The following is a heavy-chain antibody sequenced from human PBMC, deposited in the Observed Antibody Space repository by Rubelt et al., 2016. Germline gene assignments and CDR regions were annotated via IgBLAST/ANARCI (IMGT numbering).Heavy chain of an antibody. J-gene: IGHJ3*02. V-gene: IGHV3-74*01. CDR3: GTVLVTGDDAFGI. D-gene: IGHD5-18*01. CDR2: LKSDGRST. Sequence: EVHLLESGGGLVQPGGSLRLSCAASGFTFSDDWMHWFRQAPGKGLEWVSCLKSDGRSTTYAASVKGRFTISRDNAKNMLYLQMSSLRAEDTAVYYCGTVLVTGDDAFGIWGQGTMVTVSS. CDR1: GFTFSDDW.